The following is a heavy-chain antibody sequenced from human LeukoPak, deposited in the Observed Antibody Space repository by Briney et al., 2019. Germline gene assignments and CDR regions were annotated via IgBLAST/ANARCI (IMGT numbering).Heavy chain of an antibody. Sequence: PSETLSLTCTVSGGSISSYYWSWIRQPPGKGLEWIGYIYYSGSTSYKPSLKSRVTISVDTSKNQFSLKLRSVTAADTAVYYCARVHQGMAYRPLLYMDVWGKGTTVTVSS. CDR3: ARVHQGMAYRPLLYMDV. J-gene: IGHJ6*03. CDR2: IYYSGST. V-gene: IGHV4-59*01. CDR1: GGSISSYY. D-gene: IGHD4-11*01.